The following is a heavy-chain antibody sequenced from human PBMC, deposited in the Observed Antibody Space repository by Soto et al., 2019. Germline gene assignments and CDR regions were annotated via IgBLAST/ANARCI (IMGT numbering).Heavy chain of an antibody. CDR2: ISAHNGNT. CDR3: ARGRYGDY. CDR1: GYTFTSYG. Sequence: QGHLVQSGAEVKKPGASVKVSCKCSGYTFTSYGITWVRQAPGQGLEWMGWISAHNGNTDYAQKLQGRVTVTRDTSTSTAYMELRSLRSDDTAVYYCARGRYGDYWGQGALVTVSS. V-gene: IGHV1-18*01. D-gene: IGHD1-1*01. J-gene: IGHJ4*02.